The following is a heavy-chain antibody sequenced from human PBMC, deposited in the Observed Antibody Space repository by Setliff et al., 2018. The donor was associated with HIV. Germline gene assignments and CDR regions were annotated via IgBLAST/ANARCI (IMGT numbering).Heavy chain of an antibody. D-gene: IGHD3-16*01. CDR1: IGSISSGDYY. V-gene: IGHV4-30-4*08. CDR3: ARGFGFLDF. CDR2: ISYSGNT. J-gene: IGHJ4*02. Sequence: LSLTCSLSIGSISSGDYYWSWIRQPPGKGLEWIGYISYSGNTYYNPSLKSRVTISIDTSKSVAYLQMNNLKTEDSAVYYCARGFGFLDFWGQGTLVTVSS.